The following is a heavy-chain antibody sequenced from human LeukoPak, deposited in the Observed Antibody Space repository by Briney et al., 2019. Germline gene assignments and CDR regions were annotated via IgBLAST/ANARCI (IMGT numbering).Heavy chain of an antibody. CDR1: GGSFSGYY. D-gene: IGHD5-12*01. CDR2: INHSGST. CDR3: ARGISLRVRYSKHGMDV. J-gene: IGHJ6*04. Sequence: PSETLSLICAVYGGSFSGYYWSWIRQPLGKGLEWIGEINHSGSTNYNPSLKSRVTISVDTSKNQFSLKLSSVTAADTAVYYCARGISLRVRYSKHGMDVWGKGTTVTVSS. V-gene: IGHV4-34*01.